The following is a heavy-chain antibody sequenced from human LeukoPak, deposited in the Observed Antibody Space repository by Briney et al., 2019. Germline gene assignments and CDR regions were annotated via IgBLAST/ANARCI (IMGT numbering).Heavy chain of an antibody. Sequence: GGSLRLSCAASGFTFSSYAMSWVRQAPGKGLEWASAISGSGGSTYYADSVKGRFTISRDNSKNTLYLQMNSLRAEDTAVYYCAKEGAYDYVWGSYPLFFDYWGQGTLVTVSS. CDR1: GFTFSSYA. D-gene: IGHD3-16*02. CDR3: AKEGAYDYVWGSYPLFFDY. V-gene: IGHV3-23*01. J-gene: IGHJ4*02. CDR2: ISGSGGST.